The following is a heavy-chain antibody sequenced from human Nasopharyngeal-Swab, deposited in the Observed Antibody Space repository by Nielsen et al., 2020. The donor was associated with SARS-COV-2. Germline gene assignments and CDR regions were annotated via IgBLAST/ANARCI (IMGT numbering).Heavy chain of an antibody. D-gene: IGHD2-2*01. J-gene: IGHJ6*02. CDR2: INHSGST. Sequence: WIRQPPGKGLEWTGEINHSGSTDYNPSLKSRVTISADTSKNQFSLKLSSVTAADTAVYYCARGRGGYCSSTSCYGGRGMDVWGQGTTVTVSS. CDR3: ARGRGGYCSSTSCYGGRGMDV. V-gene: IGHV4-34*01.